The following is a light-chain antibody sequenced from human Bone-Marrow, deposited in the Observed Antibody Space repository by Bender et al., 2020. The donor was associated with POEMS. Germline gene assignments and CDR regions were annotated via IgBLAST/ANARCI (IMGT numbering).Light chain of an antibody. CDR1: NSDVGSYNL. CDR3: SSYTTNNTPV. CDR2: DVS. V-gene: IGLV2-14*02. J-gene: IGLJ2*01. Sequence: QSALTQPASMSGSPGQSITISCTGTNSDVGSYNLVSWYQHHPGEAPKLIISDVSHRPSGVSDRFSGSKSGNTASLTISGLQAEDEADYYCSSYTTNNTPVFGGGTKLTVL.